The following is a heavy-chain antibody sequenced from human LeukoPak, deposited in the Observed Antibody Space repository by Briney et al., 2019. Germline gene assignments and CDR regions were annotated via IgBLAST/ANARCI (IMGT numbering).Heavy chain of an antibody. CDR2: INHSGST. CDR3: ARGRYYFGSGSYDY. CDR1: GGSFSGYY. Sequence: SETLSLTCAVYGGSFSGYYWSWIRQPPGKGLEWIGEINHSGSTKNNPSLKSPVPISVDTSKNQFSLKLSSVTAADTAVYYFARGRYYFGSGSYDYWGQGTLVTVSS. V-gene: IGHV4-34*01. J-gene: IGHJ4*02. D-gene: IGHD3-10*01.